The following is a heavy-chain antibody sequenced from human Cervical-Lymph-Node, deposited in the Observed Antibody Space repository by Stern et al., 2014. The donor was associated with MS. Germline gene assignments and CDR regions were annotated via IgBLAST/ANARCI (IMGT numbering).Heavy chain of an antibody. D-gene: IGHD6-19*01. CDR2: IKQDGSEK. V-gene: IGHV3-7*01. J-gene: IGHJ6*02. CDR3: ARVRSGWDINYYYGMDV. CDR1: GFTFSSYW. Sequence: VQLVQSGGGLVQPGGSLRLSCAVSGFTFSSYWMSWVRQAPGKGLEWVANIKQDGSEKYYVDSVKGRFTISRDNAKNSLYLQMNSLRAEDTAVYYCARVRSGWDINYYYGMDVWGQGTTVTVSS.